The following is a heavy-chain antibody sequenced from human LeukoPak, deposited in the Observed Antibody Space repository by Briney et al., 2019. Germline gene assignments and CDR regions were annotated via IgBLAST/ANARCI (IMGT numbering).Heavy chain of an antibody. CDR3: ARGVASHNWFDP. CDR1: GYTFTSYG. Sequence: ASVKVSCKASGYTFTSYGISWVRQAPGQGLEWMGIINPSGGSTSYAQKFQGRVTMTRDMSTSTVYMELSSLRSEDTAVYYCARGVASHNWFDPWGQGTLVTASS. J-gene: IGHJ5*02. CDR2: INPSGGST. V-gene: IGHV1-46*01.